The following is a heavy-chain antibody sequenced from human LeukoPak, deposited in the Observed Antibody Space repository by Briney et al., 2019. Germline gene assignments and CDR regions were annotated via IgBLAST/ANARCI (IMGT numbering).Heavy chain of an antibody. V-gene: IGHV4-34*01. CDR1: GGSFSGYY. D-gene: IGHD1-26*01. Sequence: SETLSLTCAVYGGSFSGYYWSWIRQPPGKGLEWIGEINHSGSTNYNPSLKSRVTISVDTSKNQFSLKPSSVTAADTAVYYCARAHSGSLEIDYWGQGTLVTVSS. CDR3: ARAHSGSLEIDY. J-gene: IGHJ4*02. CDR2: INHSGST.